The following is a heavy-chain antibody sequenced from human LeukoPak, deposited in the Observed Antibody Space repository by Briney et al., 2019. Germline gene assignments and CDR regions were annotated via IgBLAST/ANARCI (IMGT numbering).Heavy chain of an antibody. J-gene: IGHJ3*02. Sequence: PGGSLRLSCAASGFTFSSYAMSWVRQAPGKGLEWVSAISGSGGSTYYADSVKGRFTISRDNSKNTLYLQMNSLRAEDTAVYYCAKVQSMIVVIREAFDIWGQGTMVTVSS. D-gene: IGHD3-22*01. CDR2: ISGSGGST. CDR3: AKVQSMIVVIREAFDI. CDR1: GFTFSSYA. V-gene: IGHV3-23*01.